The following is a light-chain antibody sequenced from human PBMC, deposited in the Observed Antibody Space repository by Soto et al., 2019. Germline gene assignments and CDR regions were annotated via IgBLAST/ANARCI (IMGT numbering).Light chain of an antibody. CDR1: QSISDC. V-gene: IGKV1-5*01. CDR2: DAS. J-gene: IGKJ4*01. CDR3: QQYNSSPPT. Sequence: DIQMTQSPSTLSASVGDRVTITCRANQSISDCLAWYQQKPGKAPKLLIYDASNLESGVPSRFSGSGSGTEFTLTFSSLQPDDFATYYCQQYNSSPPTFGGGTKMEIK.